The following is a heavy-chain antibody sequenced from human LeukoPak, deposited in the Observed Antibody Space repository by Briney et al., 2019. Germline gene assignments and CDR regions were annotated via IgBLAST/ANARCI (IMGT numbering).Heavy chain of an antibody. CDR3: ARHGGGGVPATGIIDY. J-gene: IGHJ4*02. V-gene: IGHV4-39*01. CDR1: GGSIRSSSYY. D-gene: IGHD2-2*01. Sequence: KTSETLSLTCTVSGGSIRSSSYYWGWIRQPPGKGLEWVGSIFHNGHTNYNPSLKSRVTTSVDTSNNHFSLKLSSVTAADTAVYYCARHGGGGVPATGIIDYWGQGTLVTVSS. CDR2: IFHNGHT.